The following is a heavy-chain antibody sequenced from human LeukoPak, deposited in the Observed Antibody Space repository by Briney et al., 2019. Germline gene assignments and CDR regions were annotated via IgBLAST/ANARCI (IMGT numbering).Heavy chain of an antibody. CDR3: AKARYSSSSVGVY. Sequence: GGSLRLSCAASGFTFSSYGMHWVRQAPGKGLEWVAFIRYDGSNKYYADSVKGRFTISRDNSKNTLYLQMNSLRAEDTAVYYCAKARYSSSSVGVYWGQGTLVTVSS. CDR1: GFTFSSYG. CDR2: IRYDGSNK. D-gene: IGHD6-6*01. J-gene: IGHJ4*02. V-gene: IGHV3-30*02.